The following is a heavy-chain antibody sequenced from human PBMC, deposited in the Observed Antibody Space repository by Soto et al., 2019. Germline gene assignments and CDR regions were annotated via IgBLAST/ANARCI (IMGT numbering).Heavy chain of an antibody. CDR2: IRRKAYRYAT. J-gene: IGHJ4*02. V-gene: IGHV3-73*02. CDR3: TRTFDRSDFLSPDFDY. CDR1: GFTFSGSA. D-gene: IGHD3-22*01. Sequence: EVQLVESGGDLVQPGGSLKLSCAASGFTFSGSAMHWVRQASGKGLEWVGQIRRKAYRYATVYAASLKGRFIISRVDSKNMAYLQMNSMKFEDTAVYYCTRTFDRSDFLSPDFDYWGQGTMVIVSS.